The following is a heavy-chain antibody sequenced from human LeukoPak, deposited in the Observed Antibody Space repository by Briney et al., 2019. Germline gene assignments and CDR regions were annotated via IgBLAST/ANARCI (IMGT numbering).Heavy chain of an antibody. V-gene: IGHV4-59*01. Sequence: PSETLSLTCTVSGGSISSYYWSWIRQPPGKGLEWIGYIYYSGSTNYNPSLKSRVTISVDTSKNQFPLKLSSVTAADTAVYYCARAGRPMVRGVIFDYWGQGTLVTVSS. CDR2: IYYSGST. CDR1: GGSISSYY. D-gene: IGHD3-10*01. J-gene: IGHJ4*02. CDR3: ARAGRPMVRGVIFDY.